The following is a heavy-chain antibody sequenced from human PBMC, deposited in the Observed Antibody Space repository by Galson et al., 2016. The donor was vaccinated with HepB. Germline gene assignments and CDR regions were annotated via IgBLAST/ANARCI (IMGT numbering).Heavy chain of an antibody. CDR1: GGSISSTNYF. Sequence: SETLSLTCTVSGGSISSTNYFWGWIRQPPGKGLDWIGSISYSGTTKYNPSLRSRVTISADTSKNQISLNLSSVTATDTAVYYCASHGPGGRSWWGKWFDPWGQGTLVTVSS. V-gene: IGHV4-39*01. J-gene: IGHJ5*02. CDR3: ASHGPGGRSWWGKWFDP. D-gene: IGHD6-13*01. CDR2: ISYSGTT.